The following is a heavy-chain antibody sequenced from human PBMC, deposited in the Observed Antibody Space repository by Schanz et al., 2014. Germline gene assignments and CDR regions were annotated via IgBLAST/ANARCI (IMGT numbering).Heavy chain of an antibody. CDR3: AKGMGYCSGGTCYDYYYYGLDV. CDR2: ISASGGST. Sequence: VQLVESGGGLIQPGGSLRLSCAASGFTFSSYAMSWVRQAPGKGLEWVSTISASGGSTYYADSVKGRFTISRDNSENTLYLQMNSRSADDTAVFYCAKGMGYCSGGTCYDYYYYGLDVWGQGTTVTVSS. D-gene: IGHD2-15*01. J-gene: IGHJ6*02. V-gene: IGHV3-23*04. CDR1: GFTFSSYA.